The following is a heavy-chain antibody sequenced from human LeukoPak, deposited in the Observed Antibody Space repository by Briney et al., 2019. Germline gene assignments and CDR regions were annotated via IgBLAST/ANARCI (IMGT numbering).Heavy chain of an antibody. V-gene: IGHV4-59*12. CDR1: GGSISSNY. D-gene: IGHD5-12*01. J-gene: IGHJ4*01. CDR3: ARGSVYSGYDSFPFDY. Sequence: PSETLSLTCTVSGGSISSNYWSRIRQPPGQGLEWVGFIYYSGSTNYNPSLKSRVTISVDTSKNQFSLKLSSVTAADTAVYYCARGSVYSGYDSFPFDYWGQEPWSPSPQ. CDR2: IYYSGST.